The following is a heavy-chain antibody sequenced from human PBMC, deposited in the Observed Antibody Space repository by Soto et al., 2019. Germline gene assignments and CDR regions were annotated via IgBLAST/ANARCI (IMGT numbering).Heavy chain of an antibody. CDR1: GFTFDDYA. J-gene: IGHJ6*02. CDR2: ISWKSSSI. CDR3: AKSKGGTANGMDV. D-gene: IGHD2-15*01. Sequence: EVQLVESGRGLVQPGKSLRLSCDASGFTFDDYAMHWVRQAPGKRLEWVSGISWKSSSIGYAASVKGRFTISRDNAKNSLYLQMNSLTTEDTALYYCAKSKGGTANGMDVWGQGTTVIVSS. V-gene: IGHV3-9*01.